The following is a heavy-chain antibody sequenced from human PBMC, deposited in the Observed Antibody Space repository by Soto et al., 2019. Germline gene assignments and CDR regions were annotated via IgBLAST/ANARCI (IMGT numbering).Heavy chain of an antibody. CDR1: GGTFISYA. D-gene: IGHD4-17*01. Sequence: ASVKFSCASSGGTFISYAISWVRQAPGQGLEWMGGIIPIFGTANYAQKFQGRVTITADESTSTAYMELSSLRSEDTAVYYCAIGNGEYGTFDTWGQRTTGTVSS. CDR2: IIPIFGTA. V-gene: IGHV1-69*13. CDR3: AIGNGEYGTFDT. J-gene: IGHJ3*02.